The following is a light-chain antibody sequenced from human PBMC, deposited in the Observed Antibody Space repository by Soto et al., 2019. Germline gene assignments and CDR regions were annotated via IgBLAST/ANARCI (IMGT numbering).Light chain of an antibody. CDR1: SGSVSTSYH. CDR3: VLYMGSDIWV. Sequence: QTVVTQEPSFSVSPGRTVTLTCGLSSGSVSTSYHPSWYQLTPGQAPRTLIYTTNTRSSGVPDRFSGSILGNKAALTIAGAQADDESDYYCVLYMGSDIWVFGGGTKLTVL. V-gene: IGLV8-61*01. CDR2: TTN. J-gene: IGLJ3*02.